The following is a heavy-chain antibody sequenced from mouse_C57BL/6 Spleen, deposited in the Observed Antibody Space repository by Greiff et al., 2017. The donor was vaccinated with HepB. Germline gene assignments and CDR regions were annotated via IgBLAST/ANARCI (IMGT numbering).Heavy chain of an antibody. CDR3: ARGPDYYGSSYWYFDV. CDR1: GYTFPSYW. V-gene: IGHV1-52*01. Sequence: QVQLQQPGAKLVRPGSSVKLSCKASGYTFPSYWMHWVKQRPIQGLEWIGNIDPSDSETHYNQKFKDKATLTVDKSSSTAYMQLSSLTSEDSAVYYCARGPDYYGSSYWYFDVWGTGTTVTVSS. J-gene: IGHJ1*03. D-gene: IGHD1-1*01. CDR2: IDPSDSET.